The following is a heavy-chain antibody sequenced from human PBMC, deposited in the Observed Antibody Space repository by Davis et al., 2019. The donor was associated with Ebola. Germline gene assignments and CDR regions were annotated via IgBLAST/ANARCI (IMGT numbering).Heavy chain of an antibody. Sequence: SETLSLTCAVYGGSFRGYYWSWIRQPPGKGLEWIGEINHSGSTNYNPSLWGRVTISIDTSKNQFSLKLSSVTVADTAVYYCARGGEYGSGSSNWYFDLWGRGTLVTVSS. D-gene: IGHD3-10*01. V-gene: IGHV4-34*01. J-gene: IGHJ2*01. CDR2: INHSGST. CDR1: GGSFRGYY. CDR3: ARGGEYGSGSSNWYFDL.